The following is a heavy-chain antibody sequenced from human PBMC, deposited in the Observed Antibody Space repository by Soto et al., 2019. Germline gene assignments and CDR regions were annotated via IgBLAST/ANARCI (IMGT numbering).Heavy chain of an antibody. CDR1: GFTFSGSA. Sequence: GGSLRLSCAASGFTFSGSAMHWVRQASGKGLEWVGRIRSKANSYATAYAASVKGRFTISRDDSKNTAYLQMNSLKTEDTAVYYCTRTKWLAKIYYYYGMDVWGQGTTVTVSS. CDR3: TRTKWLAKIYYYYGMDV. CDR2: IRSKANSYAT. J-gene: IGHJ6*02. D-gene: IGHD6-19*01. V-gene: IGHV3-73*01.